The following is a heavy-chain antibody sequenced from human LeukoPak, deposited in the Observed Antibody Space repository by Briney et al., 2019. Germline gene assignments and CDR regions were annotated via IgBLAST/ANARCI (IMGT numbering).Heavy chain of an antibody. Sequence: GGSLRLSCAASGFTFSSYAMHWVRQAPGKGLEYVSAISSNGGSTYYANSVKGRFTISRDNSKNTLYLQMGSLRAEDMAVYYCAREREDYDYVWGSYRYAFDIWGQGTMVTVSS. D-gene: IGHD3-16*02. CDR3: AREREDYDYVWGSYRYAFDI. CDR2: ISSNGGST. CDR1: GFTFSSYA. J-gene: IGHJ3*02. V-gene: IGHV3-64*01.